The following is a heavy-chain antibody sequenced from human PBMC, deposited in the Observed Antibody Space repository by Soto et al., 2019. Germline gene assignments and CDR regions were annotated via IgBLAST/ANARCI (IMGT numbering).Heavy chain of an antibody. Sequence: PGGSLRLSCAVSGFTFNKSWMSWVRQAPGRGLEWVAEINEDGSQKFYVDSVKGRFTISRDNAKDSLYLQMNSLRVEDTAIYYCANYYVAAGGQGTLVTVSS. CDR2: INEDGSQK. J-gene: IGHJ4*02. CDR1: GFTFNKSW. D-gene: IGHD3-10*02. V-gene: IGHV3-7*01. CDR3: ANYYVAA.